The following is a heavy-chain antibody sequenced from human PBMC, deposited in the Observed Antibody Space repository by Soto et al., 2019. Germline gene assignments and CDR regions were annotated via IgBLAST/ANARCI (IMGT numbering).Heavy chain of an antibody. CDR3: AREPSIAAAGTRQYFQH. V-gene: IGHV1-18*01. CDR2: ISAYNGNT. J-gene: IGHJ1*01. CDR1: GYTFTSYG. Sequence: ASVKVSCKASGYTFTSYGISWVRQAPGQGLEWMGWISAYNGNTNYAQKLQGRVTMTTDTSTSTAYMELRSLRSDDTAVYYRAREPSIAAAGTRQYFQHWGQGTLVTVSS. D-gene: IGHD6-13*01.